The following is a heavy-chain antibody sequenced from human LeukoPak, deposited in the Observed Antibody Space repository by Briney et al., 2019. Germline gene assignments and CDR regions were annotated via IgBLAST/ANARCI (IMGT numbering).Heavy chain of an antibody. V-gene: IGHV3-30*04. CDR3: AREILGSAFSFDY. Sequence: GGSLRLSCAASGFAFRSYTMHWVRQAPGKGLEWVAVILYDGRTTNYAESVRGRFTISRDTSENTLYLQMNNLRPEDTAIYHCAREILGSAFSFDYWGQGTLVTVSS. CDR1: GFAFRSYT. J-gene: IGHJ4*02. CDR2: ILYDGRTT. D-gene: IGHD1-26*01.